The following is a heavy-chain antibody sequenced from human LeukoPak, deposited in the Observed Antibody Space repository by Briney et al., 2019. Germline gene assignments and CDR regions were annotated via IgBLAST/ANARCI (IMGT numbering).Heavy chain of an antibody. Sequence: GASVKVSCKASGYTFTGYYMHWVRQAPGQGLEWVGWINPNSGGTNYAQKFQGRVTMTRDTSISTAYMELSRLRSDGTALYYSARDQGSLAGIDYWGQGTLVTVSS. J-gene: IGHJ4*02. CDR3: ARDQGSLAGIDY. V-gene: IGHV1-2*02. CDR1: GYTFTGYY. CDR2: INPNSGGT.